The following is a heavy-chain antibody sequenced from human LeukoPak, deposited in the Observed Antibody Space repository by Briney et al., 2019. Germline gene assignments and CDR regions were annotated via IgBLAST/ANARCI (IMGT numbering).Heavy chain of an antibody. Sequence: PGGSLRLSCAASGFTLTNAWMSWVRQAPGKGLEWVGRIKTKTDGGTTDYAAPVKGRFTISRDDSKNTLYLQMNSLKTEDTAVYYCTTSYYDSSGYRHRGQGTLVTVSS. V-gene: IGHV3-15*01. J-gene: IGHJ4*02. CDR3: TTSYYDSSGYRH. D-gene: IGHD3-22*01. CDR1: GFTLTNAW. CDR2: IKTKTDGGTT.